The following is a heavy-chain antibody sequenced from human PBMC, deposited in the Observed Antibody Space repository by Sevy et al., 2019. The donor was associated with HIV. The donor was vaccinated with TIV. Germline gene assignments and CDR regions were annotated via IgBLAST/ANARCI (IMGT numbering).Heavy chain of an antibody. Sequence: ASVKVSCKASGYTFTGYYMHWVRQAPGQGLEWMGWINPNSGGTNYAQKFQGRVTMTRDTSIGTAYMELSRLGSDDTAVYYCASGTGPVSYYYYYGMDVWGQGTTVTVSS. D-gene: IGHD7-27*01. J-gene: IGHJ6*02. V-gene: IGHV1-2*02. CDR3: ASGTGPVSYYYYYGMDV. CDR1: GYTFTGYY. CDR2: INPNSGGT.